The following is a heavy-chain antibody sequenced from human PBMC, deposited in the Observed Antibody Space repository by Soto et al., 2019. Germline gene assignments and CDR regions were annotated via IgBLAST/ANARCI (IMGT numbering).Heavy chain of an antibody. CDR3: ESERLEAMKNILTYFDN. V-gene: IGHV1-18*04. CDR1: GYTFTSFP. J-gene: IGHJ4*02. Sequence: VASVKVSCKASGYTFTSFPVSWVRQAPGQGLEWMGSITSHNGRTEYAQKFQGRVTMTRDTSTSTVYMELKSLRFDDTAVYYCESERLEAMKNILTYFDNWGQGSLVTVSS. D-gene: IGHD2-21*01. CDR2: ITSHNGRT.